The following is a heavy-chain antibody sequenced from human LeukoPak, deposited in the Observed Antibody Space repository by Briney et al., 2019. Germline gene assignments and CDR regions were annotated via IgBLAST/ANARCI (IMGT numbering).Heavy chain of an antibody. CDR1: GYTITSYY. J-gene: IGHJ5*02. CDR3: ARDQDSSGWYNWFDP. V-gene: IGHV1-46*01. Sequence: ASVKVSCKTSGYTITSYYMHWVRQAPGQGLEWMGIINPSGGSTSYTQKFQGRVTMTRDTSTSTVYMELSSLTSEDTAVYYCARDQDSSGWYNWFDPWGQGTLVTVSS. D-gene: IGHD6-19*01. CDR2: INPSGGST.